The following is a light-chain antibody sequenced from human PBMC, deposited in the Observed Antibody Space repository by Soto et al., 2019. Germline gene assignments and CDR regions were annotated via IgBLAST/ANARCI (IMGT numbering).Light chain of an antibody. CDR3: QQYNNWPPWIT. Sequence: EIVMTQSPATLSVSPGDRATLSCRASQRVGSNLAWYQQKAGQAPRLLIYDVSTRATGVPVRFGGSGSGTEFTLTISSLQSEDFAVYHCQQYNNWPPWITFGQGTRLEIK. J-gene: IGKJ5*01. CDR1: QRVGSN. V-gene: IGKV3-15*01. CDR2: DVS.